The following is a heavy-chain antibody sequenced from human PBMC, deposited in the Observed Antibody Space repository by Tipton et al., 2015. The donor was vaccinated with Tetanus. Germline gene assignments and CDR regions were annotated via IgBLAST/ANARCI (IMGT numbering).Heavy chain of an antibody. V-gene: IGHV4-59*02. D-gene: IGHD3-10*01. CDR1: GVSVTTYH. Sequence: TLSLTCNVSGVSVTTYHWSWIRQLPGKGLEWIGYITDTGRTNYSPSLRNRLTISIDTSKTHFSLRLDSVTAADTAVYYCATDRRGPGEVRGLDNWGQGTLVTVSS. CDR3: ATDRRGPGEVRGLDN. J-gene: IGHJ4*02. CDR2: ITDTGRT.